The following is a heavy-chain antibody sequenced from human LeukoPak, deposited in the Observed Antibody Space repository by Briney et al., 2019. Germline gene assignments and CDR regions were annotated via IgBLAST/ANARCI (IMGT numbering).Heavy chain of an antibody. CDR1: GLTFSSYT. Sequence: PGGSLRLSCSVSGLTFSSYTMHWVRQAPGKGLEYVSSININGGRTYYADSVKGRFTISRDNSKNMLYLQMSSLRTEDTAVYYCVKDKWIDHWGQGTLVTVSS. J-gene: IGHJ4*02. CDR3: VKDKWIDH. CDR2: ININGGRT. D-gene: IGHD2-8*01. V-gene: IGHV3-64D*09.